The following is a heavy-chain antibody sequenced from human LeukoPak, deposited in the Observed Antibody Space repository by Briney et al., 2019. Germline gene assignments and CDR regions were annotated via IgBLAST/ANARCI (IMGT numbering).Heavy chain of an antibody. D-gene: IGHD4-17*01. J-gene: IGHJ5*02. V-gene: IGHV4-59*01. Sequence: SETLSLTCTVSGGSISSYYWSWIRQPPGKGLEWIGYIYYSGSTNYNPSLKSRVTISVDTSKNQFSLKLSSVTAADTAVYYCAGGGDYFAPLAYNWFDPWGQGTLVTVSS. CDR3: AGGGDYFAPLAYNWFDP. CDR2: IYYSGST. CDR1: GGSISSYY.